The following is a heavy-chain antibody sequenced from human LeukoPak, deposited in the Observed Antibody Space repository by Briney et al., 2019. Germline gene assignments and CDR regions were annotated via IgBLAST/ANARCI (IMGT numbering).Heavy chain of an antibody. Sequence: SSETLSLTCTVSGYSISSGYYWGWIRQPPGKGLEWIGSIHHGGTTYYNPSLKSRVTISVDTSKNQFSLKLSSVTAADTAMYYCARGIVGATGFDYWGRGALVTVSS. CDR1: GYSISSGYY. D-gene: IGHD1-26*01. CDR2: IHHGGTT. CDR3: ARGIVGATGFDY. J-gene: IGHJ4*02. V-gene: IGHV4-38-2*02.